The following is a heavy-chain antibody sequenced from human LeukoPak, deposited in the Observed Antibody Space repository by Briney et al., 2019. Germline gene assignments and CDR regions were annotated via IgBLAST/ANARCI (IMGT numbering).Heavy chain of an antibody. CDR2: VYISGST. D-gene: IGHD3-3*01. J-gene: IGHJ3*02. Sequence: PSETLSLTCTVSGGSISSGSYYWTWIRQPAGKGLEWIGRVYISGSTNYHPSLKSRVTISVDTSKNHFSLKLSSVTAADTAVYYCARGLEWGDGFDIWGQGTMVTVSP. V-gene: IGHV4-61*02. CDR1: GGSISSGSYY. CDR3: ARGLEWGDGFDI.